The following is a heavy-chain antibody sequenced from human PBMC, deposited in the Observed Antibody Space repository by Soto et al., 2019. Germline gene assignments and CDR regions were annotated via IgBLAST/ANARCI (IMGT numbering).Heavy chain of an antibody. D-gene: IGHD3-16*01. J-gene: IGHJ6*02. Sequence: QAHLEQSGAELKRPGASVKVSCKASGYTFSDFDINWLRQTSGQGPEWMGWMNAKSGDTFFAQRFQGKFNMTWDTSLSTAYMEVGSLTSDDTAIYYCARGNPFNYAGFDVWGQGTTVAVSS. CDR2: MNAKSGDT. CDR3: ARGNPFNYAGFDV. CDR1: GYTFSDFD. V-gene: IGHV1-8*01.